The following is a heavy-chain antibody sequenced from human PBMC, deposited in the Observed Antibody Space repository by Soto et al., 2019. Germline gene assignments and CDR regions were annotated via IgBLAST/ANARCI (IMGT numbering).Heavy chain of an antibody. CDR1: GGSFIGYY. D-gene: IGHD3-10*01. CDR2: INHSGST. J-gene: IGHJ5*02. Sequence: NPSETLSLTCAVYGGSFIGYYWSWSRHPPLKWLEWIVEINHSGSTNYNPSLKSRVTISVDTSKNQFSLKLSSVTAADTAVYYCARRRLDYYGSGKYNWFDPWGQGTLVTVSS. CDR3: ARRRLDYYGSGKYNWFDP. V-gene: IGHV4-34*01.